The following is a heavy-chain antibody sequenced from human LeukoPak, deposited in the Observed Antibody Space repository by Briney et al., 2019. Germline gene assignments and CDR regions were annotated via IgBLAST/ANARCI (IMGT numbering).Heavy chain of an antibody. CDR2: INPNSGGT. Sequence: GASVKVSCKASGYTFTGYYMHWVRQAPGQGLEWMGWINPNSGGTNYAQKFQGRVTMTRDTSISTAYMELRSLRSDDTAVYYCARHGYCSGGSCYSAATYDAFDIWGQGTMVTVSS. V-gene: IGHV1-2*02. CDR1: GYTFTGYY. J-gene: IGHJ3*02. CDR3: ARHGYCSGGSCYSAATYDAFDI. D-gene: IGHD2-15*01.